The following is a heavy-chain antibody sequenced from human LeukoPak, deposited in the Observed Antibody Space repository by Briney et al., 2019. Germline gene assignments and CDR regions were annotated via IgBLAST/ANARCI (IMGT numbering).Heavy chain of an antibody. J-gene: IGHJ3*02. D-gene: IGHD2-15*01. CDR1: GASIRSGDYY. Sequence: SETLSLTCAVSGASIRSGDYYWSWIRQPPGKGLEWIGYIYDSGSTYYNPSLKSRITISVDTSENRFSLKLSSVTATDTAVYYCARDCSGGSCYGAFDIWGQGTMVTVSS. V-gene: IGHV4-30-4*01. CDR2: IYDSGST. CDR3: ARDCSGGSCYGAFDI.